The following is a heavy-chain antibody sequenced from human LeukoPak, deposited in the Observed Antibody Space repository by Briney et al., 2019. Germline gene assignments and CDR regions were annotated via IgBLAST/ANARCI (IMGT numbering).Heavy chain of an antibody. CDR3: ATETEMDRGVIINGHLDY. CDR1: GFTFSTYW. Sequence: PGGSLRLFCAASGFTFSTYWMNWVRQAPGKGLEWVANINQYGNEKYYVDSVKGRFTISRDNGKNSLYLEMNSLRAEDTAVYYCATETEMDRGVIINGHLDYWAQGTLVTASS. D-gene: IGHD3-10*01. CDR2: INQYGNEK. V-gene: IGHV3-7*01. J-gene: IGHJ4*02.